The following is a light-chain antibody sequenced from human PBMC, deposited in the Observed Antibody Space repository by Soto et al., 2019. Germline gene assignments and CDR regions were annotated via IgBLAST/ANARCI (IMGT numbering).Light chain of an antibody. V-gene: IGLV2-14*01. Sequence: QSALIQPASVSGSPGQSITISCTGTSSDVGGSNYVSWYQHHPHRAPKLLIYEVSYRPSGVSNRFSGSKSGNMASLTISGLQAEDEADYYCSSYTSSSTPHVVFGGGTKLTVL. J-gene: IGLJ2*01. CDR3: SSYTSSSTPHVV. CDR1: SSDVGGSNY. CDR2: EVS.